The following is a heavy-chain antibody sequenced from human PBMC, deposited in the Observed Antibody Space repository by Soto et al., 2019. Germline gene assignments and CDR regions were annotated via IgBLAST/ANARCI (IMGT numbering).Heavy chain of an antibody. CDR3: ARGYDVVRVPVAIRVGYFDH. CDR2: ISATGSDI. D-gene: IGHD3-16*01. CDR1: GFTFSSHT. Sequence: EVDLVESGGGLAKPGGALRLSCTDSGFTFSSHTMNWVRQAPGKGLEWVSSISATGSDIYYGDSVMGRFTISRDNAKNSLYLQLNNLSVEDTAVYYCARGYDVVRVPVAIRVGYFDHWGQGTVVTVSS. J-gene: IGHJ4*02. V-gene: IGHV3-21*01.